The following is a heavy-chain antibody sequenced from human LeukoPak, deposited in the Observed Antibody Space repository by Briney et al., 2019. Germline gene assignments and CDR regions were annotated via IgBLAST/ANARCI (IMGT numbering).Heavy chain of an antibody. CDR3: ARAFLVVNDAFDI. J-gene: IGHJ3*02. V-gene: IGHV4-39*07. CDR2: IYYTGRT. Sequence: PSETLSLTCTVSGGSISSSNYYWGWIRQPPGKGLEWIGSIYYTGRTYYNPSLKSRVTISVDTSKNQFSLKLSSVTAADTAVYYCARAFLVVNDAFDIWGQGTMVTVSS. D-gene: IGHD3-22*01. CDR1: GGSISSSNYY.